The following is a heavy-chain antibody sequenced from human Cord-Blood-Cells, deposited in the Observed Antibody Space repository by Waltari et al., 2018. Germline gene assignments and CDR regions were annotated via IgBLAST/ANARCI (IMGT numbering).Heavy chain of an antibody. J-gene: IGHJ6*02. CDR1: GYTFTGYY. CDR3: ARDSSTGDYYYYYGMDV. V-gene: IGHV1-2*04. CDR2: INPNSGGT. D-gene: IGHD7-27*01. Sequence: QVQLVQSGAEVKKPGASVKVSCKASGYTFTGYYMHWVRQVPGQGLEWMGWINPNSGGTNYAQKFQGWVTMTRDTSISTAYMELSRLRSDDTAVYYCARDSSTGDYYYYYGMDVWGQGTTVTISS.